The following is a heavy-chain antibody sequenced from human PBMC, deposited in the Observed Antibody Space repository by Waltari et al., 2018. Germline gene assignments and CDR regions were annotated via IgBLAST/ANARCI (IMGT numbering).Heavy chain of an antibody. J-gene: IGHJ6*03. Sequence: EVQLVESGGGLVQPGGSLRLSCAASGFTISSYWMSWVRQAPGKGLEWVANIKQDGSEKYYVDSVKGRFTISRDNAKNSLYLQMNSLRAEDTAVYYCARRSPHSGYDLKSYYYYYYYMDVWGKGTTVTVSS. CDR3: ARRSPHSGYDLKSYYYYYYYMDV. V-gene: IGHV3-7*01. D-gene: IGHD5-12*01. CDR1: GFTISSYW. CDR2: IKQDGSEK.